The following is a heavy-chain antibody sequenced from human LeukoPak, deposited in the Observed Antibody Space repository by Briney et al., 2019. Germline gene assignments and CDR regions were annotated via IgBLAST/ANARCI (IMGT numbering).Heavy chain of an antibody. Sequence: GESLKISCKGSGYSFTSYWIGWVRQMPGKGLEWMGIIYPGDSDTRYSPSFQGQVTISADKSISTAYLQWSSLKASDTAMYYCARGRFCSGVGCSSWPSFDYWAREPLVTVP. CDR3: ARGRFCSGVGCSSWPSFDY. D-gene: IGHD2-15*01. CDR2: IYPGDSDT. CDR1: GYSFTSYW. J-gene: IGHJ4*02. V-gene: IGHV5-51*01.